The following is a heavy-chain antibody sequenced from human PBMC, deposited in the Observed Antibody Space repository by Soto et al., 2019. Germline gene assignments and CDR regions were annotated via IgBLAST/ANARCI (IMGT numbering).Heavy chain of an antibody. CDR2: IWYDGSNK. V-gene: IGHV3-33*01. D-gene: IGHD5-12*01. Sequence: PGGSLRLSCAASGFTFSSYCMHWVRQAPGKGLEWVAVIWYDGSNKYYADSVKGRFTISRDNSKNTLYLQMNSLRAEDTAVYYCARTRREMATDWYFDLWGRGTLVTVSS. CDR3: ARTRREMATDWYFDL. J-gene: IGHJ2*01. CDR1: GFTFSSYC.